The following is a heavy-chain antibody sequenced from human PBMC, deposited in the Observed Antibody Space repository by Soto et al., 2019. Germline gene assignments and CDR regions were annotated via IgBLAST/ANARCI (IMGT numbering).Heavy chain of an antibody. V-gene: IGHV6-1*01. Sequence: SQTLSLTCAISGDSVSSNSAAWNWIRQSPSRGLEWLGRTYYRSKWYNDYAVSVKSRITINPDTSKNQFSLQLNSVTPEDTAVYYCAREGAEKRLVLGWFDPWGQAILVTGFS. CDR2: TYYRSKWYN. CDR1: GDSVSSNSAA. D-gene: IGHD6-13*01. J-gene: IGHJ5*02. CDR3: AREGAEKRLVLGWFDP.